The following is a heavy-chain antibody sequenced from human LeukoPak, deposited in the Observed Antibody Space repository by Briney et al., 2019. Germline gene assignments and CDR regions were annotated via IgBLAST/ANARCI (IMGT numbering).Heavy chain of an antibody. D-gene: IGHD6-6*01. CDR2: ITSGTTYI. V-gene: IGHV3-21*01. CDR1: GFTFSDYN. J-gene: IGHJ4*02. CDR3: ARWPYSSSYYFDY. Sequence: GGSLRLSCAACGFTFSDYNMNWVRQSPEKGLEWVSSITSGTTYIYYADSVRGRFTLSRDNAKNSLYLQMNSLRAEDTAVYYCARWPYSSSYYFDYWGQGTLVTVSS.